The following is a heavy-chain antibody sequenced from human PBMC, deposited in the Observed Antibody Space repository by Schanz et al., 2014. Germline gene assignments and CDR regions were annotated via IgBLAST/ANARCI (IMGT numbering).Heavy chain of an antibody. D-gene: IGHD5-18*01. V-gene: IGHV3-48*04. Sequence: VQLVECGGGLVQPGGSLRLSCAASGFTFSIYGMSWVRQAPGKGLEWVSYISRSSSTIYYADSVKGRFTISRDNAKNSLYLQMNSLRVEDTAVYYCARGTDTAMEHRPFDYWGQGTLXTVSS. J-gene: IGHJ4*02. CDR1: GFTFSIYG. CDR3: ARGTDTAMEHRPFDY. CDR2: ISRSSSTI.